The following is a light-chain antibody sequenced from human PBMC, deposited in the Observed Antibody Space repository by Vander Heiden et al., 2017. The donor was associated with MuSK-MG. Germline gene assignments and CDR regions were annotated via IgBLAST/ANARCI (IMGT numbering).Light chain of an antibody. J-gene: IGKJ5*01. CDR2: WAS. CDR3: QQDYSTIT. V-gene: IGKV4-1*01. CDR1: QSVLYSSNNKNY. Sequence: DIVMTQSPDSLAVSLGERATINCKSSQSVLYSSNNKNYLAWYQQKPGQPPKLLIYWASTRESGVPDRFSGSGSGTDFTLTISSLQAEDVAVYYCQQDYSTITFGQRTRLEIK.